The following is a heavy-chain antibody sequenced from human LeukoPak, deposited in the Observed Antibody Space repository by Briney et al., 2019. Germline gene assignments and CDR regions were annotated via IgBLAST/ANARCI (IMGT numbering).Heavy chain of an antibody. D-gene: IGHD2-2*01. CDR3: ARGCSTTSCYETGWFDP. Sequence: SETLSPTXTVSGGSISSYYWSWIWQPPGKGLEWIGYIYYSGSTNYNPSLKSRVTISVDTSKNQFSLKLSSVTAADTAMYYCARGCSTTSCYETGWFDPWGQGTLVTVSS. CDR2: IYYSGST. V-gene: IGHV4-59*01. CDR1: GGSISSYY. J-gene: IGHJ5*02.